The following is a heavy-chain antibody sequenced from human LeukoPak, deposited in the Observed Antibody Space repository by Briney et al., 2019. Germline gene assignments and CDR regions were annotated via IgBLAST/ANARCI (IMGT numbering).Heavy chain of an antibody. CDR2: INHSGST. J-gene: IGHJ6*02. Sequence: PSETLSLTCAVYGGSFSGYYWSWIRQPPGKGLEWIGEINHSGSTNYNPFLKSRVTISVDTSKNQFSLRLSSVTAADTAVYYCASQRYGSGSYFYYYYGMDVWGQGTTVTVSS. CDR1: GGSFSGYY. V-gene: IGHV4-34*01. CDR3: ASQRYGSGSYFYYYYGMDV. D-gene: IGHD3-10*01.